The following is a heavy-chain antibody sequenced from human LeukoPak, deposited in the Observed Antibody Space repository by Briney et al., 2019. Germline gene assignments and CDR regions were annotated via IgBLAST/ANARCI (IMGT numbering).Heavy chain of an antibody. D-gene: IGHD3-3*01. V-gene: IGHV1-8*02. CDR2: MNPNSGNT. CDR3: ARGSDYDFWSGYYWVTTVTHFDY. Sequence: ASVKVSCKASGGTFSSYAISWVRQATGQGLEWMGWMNPNSGNTGYAQKFQGRVTMTRNTSISTAYMELSSLRSEDTAVYYCARGSDYDFWSGYYWVTTVTHFDYWGQGALVTVSS. CDR1: GGTFSSYA. J-gene: IGHJ4*02.